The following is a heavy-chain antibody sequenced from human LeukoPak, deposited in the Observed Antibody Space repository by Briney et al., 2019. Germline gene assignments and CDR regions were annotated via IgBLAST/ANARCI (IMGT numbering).Heavy chain of an antibody. CDR1: GYTFTGYY. D-gene: IGHD4-17*01. Sequence: ASVKVSCKASGYTFTGYYMHWVRQAPGQGLEWMGWINPNSGGTNHAQKFQGWVTMTRDTSISTAYMELSRLRSDDTAVYYCARERPTLFATTAGHEFDYWGQGTLVTVSS. J-gene: IGHJ4*02. CDR3: ARERPTLFATTAGHEFDY. V-gene: IGHV1-2*04. CDR2: INPNSGGT.